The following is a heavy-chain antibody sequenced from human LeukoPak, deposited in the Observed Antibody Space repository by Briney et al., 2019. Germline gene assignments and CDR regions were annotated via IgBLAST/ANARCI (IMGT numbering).Heavy chain of an antibody. Sequence: PSETLSLTCTVSGYSISSGYYWGWIRQPPGKGLEWIGSIYHSGSTYYNPSLKSRVTISVDTSKNQFSLKLSSVTAADTAVYYCASHDYGGNSALRYWGQGTLVTVSS. D-gene: IGHD4-23*01. CDR3: ASHDYGGNSALRY. CDR2: IYHSGST. CDR1: GYSISSGYY. V-gene: IGHV4-38-2*02. J-gene: IGHJ4*02.